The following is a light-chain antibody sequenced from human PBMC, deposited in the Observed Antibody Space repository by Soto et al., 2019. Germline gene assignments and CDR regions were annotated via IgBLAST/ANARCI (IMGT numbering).Light chain of an antibody. CDR3: SSYTSSNTLV. CDR2: DVS. J-gene: IGLJ2*01. CDR1: SSDVGGYDH. Sequence: QSALTQPASVSGSPGQSITISCTGTSSDVGGYDHVSWYQQHPGRAPKLMIYDVSNRPSGVSNRFSGSKSGNTASLTISGLQAEDEADYYCSSYTSSNTLVFCGGTKVTVL. V-gene: IGLV2-14*01.